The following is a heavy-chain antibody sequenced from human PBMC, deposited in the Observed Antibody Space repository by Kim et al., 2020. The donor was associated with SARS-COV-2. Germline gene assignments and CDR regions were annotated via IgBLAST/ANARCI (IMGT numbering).Heavy chain of an antibody. CDR1: GGSISSYY. CDR3: ARSSSGGAYYYGMDV. Sequence: SETLSLTCTVSGGSISSYYWSWIRQPPGKGLEWMGYIYYSGSTNYNSSLKIRGTISVDTSKKQFSLKLSSGTAADTAADYCARSSSGGAYYYGMDVGGQG. J-gene: IGHJ6*02. D-gene: IGHD6-19*01. V-gene: IGHV4-59*08. CDR2: IYYSGST.